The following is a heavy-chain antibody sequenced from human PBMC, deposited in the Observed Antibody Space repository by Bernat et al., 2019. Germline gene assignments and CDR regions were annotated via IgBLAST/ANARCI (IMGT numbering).Heavy chain of an antibody. V-gene: IGHV3-21*01. J-gene: IGHJ2*01. Sequence: EVQLVESGGGLVKPGGSLRLSCAASGFTFSSYSMNWVRQAPGKGLEWVSSISSSSSYIYYADSVKGRFTISRYNAKNSLYLQMNSLRAEDTAVYYCAREFMTLYWYFDLWGRGTLVTVSS. CDR1: GFTFSSYS. CDR3: AREFMTLYWYFDL. D-gene: IGHD2-21*02. CDR2: ISSSSSYI.